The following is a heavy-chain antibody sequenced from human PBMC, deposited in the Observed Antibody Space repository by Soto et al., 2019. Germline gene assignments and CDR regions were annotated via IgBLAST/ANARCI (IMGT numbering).Heavy chain of an antibody. V-gene: IGHV3-7*01. D-gene: IGHD5-18*01. CDR1: GFTFSSYW. CDR3: VREPVDTGYYFDY. Sequence: EVQLVESGGGLVQPGGSLRLSCAASGFTFSSYWMSWVRQAPGKGLEWVANIKQDGSEKYYVDSVKGRFTISRDNAKNSLYLQMYSLRAVDTAVYYCVREPVDTGYYFDYWGQGTLVTLSS. CDR2: IKQDGSEK. J-gene: IGHJ4*02.